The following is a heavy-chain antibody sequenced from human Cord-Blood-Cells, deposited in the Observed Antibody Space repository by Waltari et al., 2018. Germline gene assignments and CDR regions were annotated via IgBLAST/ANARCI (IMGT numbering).Heavy chain of an antibody. CDR2: ISYDGSNK. J-gene: IGHJ4*02. D-gene: IGHD1-26*01. V-gene: IGHV3-30*18. CDR3: AKDHNVGALDY. CDR1: GFTFSSYG. Sequence: QVQLVESGGGVVQPGRSRRLSWAASGFTFSSYGMHWVRQAPGKGLEWVAVISYDGSNKYYADSVKGRFTISRDNSTNTLYLQMNSLRAEDTAVYYCAKDHNVGALDYWGQGTLVTVSS.